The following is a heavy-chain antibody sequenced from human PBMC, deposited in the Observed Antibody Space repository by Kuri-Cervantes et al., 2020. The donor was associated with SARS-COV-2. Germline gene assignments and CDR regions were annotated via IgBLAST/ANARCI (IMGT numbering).Heavy chain of an antibody. Sequence: GSLRLSCTVSDYSISSGYYWGWIRQPPGKGLEWIGSIYHSGSTYYNPSLKSRVTISVDTSKNQFSLKLSSVTAADTAVYYCARQDPPIVVVGRGWFDPWGQGTLVTVSS. D-gene: IGHD2-21*01. CDR3: ARQDPPIVVVGRGWFDP. J-gene: IGHJ5*02. CDR2: IYHSGST. CDR1: DYSISSGYY. V-gene: IGHV4-38-2*02.